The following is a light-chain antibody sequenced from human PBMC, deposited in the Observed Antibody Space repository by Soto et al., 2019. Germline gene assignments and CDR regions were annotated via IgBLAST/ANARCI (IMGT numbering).Light chain of an antibody. V-gene: IGLV2-23*01. CDR2: EAT. CDR3: CPFAGSNSWV. J-gene: IGLJ3*02. CDR1: SSDVGTYDL. Sequence: QSVLTQPASVSGSPGQSITISCTGSSSDVGTYDLVSWYQHHPGAAPKLMIYEATRRPSGISNRFSGSKSGNTASLTISGLQAEDEADYYCCPFAGSNSWVFGGGTQLTVL.